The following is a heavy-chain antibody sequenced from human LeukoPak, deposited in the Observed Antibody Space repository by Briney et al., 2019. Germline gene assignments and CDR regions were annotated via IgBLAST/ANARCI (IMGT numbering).Heavy chain of an antibody. D-gene: IGHD5-12*01. CDR1: GFTFSSYG. J-gene: IGHJ4*02. CDR2: ISYDGSNK. CDR3: AKEAGRYSSPHFDY. V-gene: IGHV3-30*18. Sequence: GGSLRLSCAASGFTFSSYGMHWVRQAPGKGLEWVAVISYDGSNKYYADSVKGRSTISRDNSKNTLYLQMNSLRAEDTAVYYCAKEAGRYSSPHFDYWGQGTLVTVSS.